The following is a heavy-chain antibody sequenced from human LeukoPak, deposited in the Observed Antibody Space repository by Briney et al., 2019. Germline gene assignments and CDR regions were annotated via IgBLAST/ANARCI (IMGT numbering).Heavy chain of an antibody. D-gene: IGHD6-19*01. Sequence: GGSLRLSCTASGVTFGDYIMSWFRQAPGKGLEWIGFISGGTTEYAASVKGRFTISRDDSTSIAYLQMNSLTTEDTAVYYCSRGSGWLSVYWGQGTLVTVSS. CDR2: ISGGTT. V-gene: IGHV3-49*03. CDR3: SRGSGWLSVY. CDR1: GVTFGDYI. J-gene: IGHJ4*02.